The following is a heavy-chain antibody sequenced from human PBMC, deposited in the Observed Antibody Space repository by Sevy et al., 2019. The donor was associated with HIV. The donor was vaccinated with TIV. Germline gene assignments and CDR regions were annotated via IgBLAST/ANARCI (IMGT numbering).Heavy chain of an antibody. Sequence: SETLSLTCTVSGGSISSSSYYWGWIRQSPGKGLEWIGSIYYSGSTYYNPSLKSRVSICIATSKNQLSQKLSSVTAADTAVYYCARHNCISTNSWGNWFDPWGQGTLVTVSS. CDR3: ARHNCISTNSWGNWFDP. V-gene: IGHV4-39*01. CDR1: GGSISSSSYY. J-gene: IGHJ5*02. CDR2: IYYSGST. D-gene: IGHD2-2*01.